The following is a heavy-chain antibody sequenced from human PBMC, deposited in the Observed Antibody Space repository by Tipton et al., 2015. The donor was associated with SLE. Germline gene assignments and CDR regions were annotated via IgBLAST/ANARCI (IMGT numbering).Heavy chain of an antibody. CDR1: DGSISGYY. J-gene: IGHJ4*02. CDR2: FYYGEKT. CDR3: ARQSSGYFDY. Sequence: TLSLTCFVSDGSISGYYWTWIRQPPGKGLEWIGNFYYGEKTNYNPSLKSRVTISVDTSKNQFSLKLSSVTAADTAVYYCARQSSGYFDYWGQGTLVTVSS. D-gene: IGHD6-19*01. V-gene: IGHV4-59*08.